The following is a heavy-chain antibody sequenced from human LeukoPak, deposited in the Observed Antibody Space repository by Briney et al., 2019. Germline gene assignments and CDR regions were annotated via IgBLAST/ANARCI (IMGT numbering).Heavy chain of an antibody. D-gene: IGHD6-19*01. CDR1: GYTFTRYY. V-gene: IGHV1-46*01. CDR3: ANARVSSGWYSGAFDI. J-gene: IGHJ3*02. CDR2: INPSGGST. Sequence: ASVKVSCTASGYTFTRYYMHWVRQAPGQGLEWMGIINPSGGSTSYAQKFQGRVTMTRDTSTSTVYMELSSLRSEDTAVYYCANARVSSGWYSGAFDIWGQGTMVTVSS.